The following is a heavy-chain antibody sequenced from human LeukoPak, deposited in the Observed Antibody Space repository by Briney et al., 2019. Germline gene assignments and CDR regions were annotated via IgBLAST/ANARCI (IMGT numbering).Heavy chain of an antibody. J-gene: IGHJ3*02. V-gene: IGHV1-2*02. CDR3: ARERLLWFGVNDAFDI. CDR1: GYTFTGYY. Sequence: EASVKVSCKASGYTFTGYYMHWVRQAPGQGLEWMGWINPNSGGTNYAQKFQGRVTMTRDTSISTAYMELSRLRSDDTAMYCCARERLLWFGVNDAFDIWGQGTMVPVSS. CDR2: INPNSGGT. D-gene: IGHD3-10*01.